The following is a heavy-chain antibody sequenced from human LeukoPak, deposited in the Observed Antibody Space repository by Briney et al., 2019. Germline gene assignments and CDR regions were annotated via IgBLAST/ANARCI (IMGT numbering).Heavy chain of an antibody. CDR1: GYSFTSYW. CDR3: ARLGVGGAGAATEAAFDI. D-gene: IGHD2-15*01. J-gene: IGHJ3*02. Sequence: GESLKVSCKGSGYSFTSYWIGWVRQMPGKGLEWMGIIYPGDSDTRYSPSFQGQVTISADKSISTAYLQWSSLKASDTAMYYCARLGVGGAGAATEAAFDIWGQGTMVTVSS. CDR2: IYPGDSDT. V-gene: IGHV5-51*01.